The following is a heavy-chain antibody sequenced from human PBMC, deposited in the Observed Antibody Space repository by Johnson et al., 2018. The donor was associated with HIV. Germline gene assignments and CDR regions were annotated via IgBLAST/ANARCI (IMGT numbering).Heavy chain of an antibody. J-gene: IGHJ3*02. D-gene: IGHD2-15*01. CDR1: GFTVSSNY. CDR3: AKIARRCSVSSCYTTSYAFDI. V-gene: IGHV3-66*01. Sequence: MQLVESGGGLVQPGGSLRLSCAASGFTVSSNYMSWVRQAPGKGLEWVSLIYSDGSTYYADSVKGRFTISRDNSKNMVYLQMNSLRAGDTAVDYCAKIARRCSVSSCYTTSYAFDIWCQGTMVTVSS. CDR2: IYSDGST.